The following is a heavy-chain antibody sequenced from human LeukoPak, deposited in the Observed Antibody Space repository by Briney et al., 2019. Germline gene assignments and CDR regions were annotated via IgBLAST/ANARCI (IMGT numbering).Heavy chain of an antibody. Sequence: SETLSLTCTVSGGSISSYYWSWIRQPAGKGLEWIGRIYTSGSTNYNPSLKSRVTMSVDTSKNQFSLKLSSVTAADTAVYYCAREKGFLRITMREDAFDIWGQGRMVTVSS. CDR3: AREKGFLRITMREDAFDI. CDR1: GGSISSYY. V-gene: IGHV4-4*07. D-gene: IGHD3-22*01. CDR2: IYTSGST. J-gene: IGHJ3*02.